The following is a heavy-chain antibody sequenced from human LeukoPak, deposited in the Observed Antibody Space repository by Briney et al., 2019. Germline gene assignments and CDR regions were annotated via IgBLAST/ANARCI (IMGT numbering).Heavy chain of an antibody. V-gene: IGHV1-18*01. CDR3: ARIKTYGDYKFDY. CDR1: GYTFTSYG. D-gene: IGHD4-17*01. J-gene: IGHJ4*02. CDR2: ISAYNGNT. Sequence: ASVKVSCKASGYTFTSYGISWVRQAPGQGLEWMGWISAYNGNTRYAQNLQGRVTLTTDTSTSTAYMEVRSLRSDDTAVYYCARIKTYGDYKFDYWGQGTLVTVSS.